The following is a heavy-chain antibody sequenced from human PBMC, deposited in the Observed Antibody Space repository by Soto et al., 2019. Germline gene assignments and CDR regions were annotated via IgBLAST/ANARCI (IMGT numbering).Heavy chain of an antibody. CDR2: IYYSGST. D-gene: IGHD2-15*01. Sequence: SETLSLTCTVSGGSISSGGYYWSWIRQHPGKGLEWIGYIYYSGSTYYNPSLKSRVTISVDTSKNQFSLKVSSVTAADTAVYYCARGARSGVSPGGAFDIWGQGTMVTVSS. CDR3: ARGARSGVSPGGAFDI. J-gene: IGHJ3*02. V-gene: IGHV4-31*03. CDR1: GGSISSGGYY.